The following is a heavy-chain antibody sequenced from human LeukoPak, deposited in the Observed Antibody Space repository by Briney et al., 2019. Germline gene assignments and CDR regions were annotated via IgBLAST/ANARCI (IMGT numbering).Heavy chain of an antibody. Sequence: GGSLRLSCAASGFTFSSYAMSWVRQAPGKGLEWVSSISDTGGNTYYADSVKGRFTISRDNSKSTLYLQMNSLRAEDTAVYYCARDPDIVVVVAAMPFDYWGQGTLVTVSS. CDR2: ISDTGGNT. J-gene: IGHJ4*02. CDR3: ARDPDIVVVVAAMPFDY. V-gene: IGHV3-23*01. D-gene: IGHD2-15*01. CDR1: GFTFSSYA.